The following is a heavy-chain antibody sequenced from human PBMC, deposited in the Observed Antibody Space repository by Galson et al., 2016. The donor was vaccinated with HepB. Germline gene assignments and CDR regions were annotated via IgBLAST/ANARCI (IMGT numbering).Heavy chain of an antibody. CDR3: ARSPWRATSDFNY. CDR1: DGSISNINYY. V-gene: IGHV4-39*01. D-gene: IGHD5-12*01. J-gene: IGHJ4*02. CDR2: VYYSGST. Sequence: SETLSLTCTVSDGSISNINYYWGWIRQPPGKGLEWIGPVYYSGSTYYNPSPTSRVTISVDTSKNQFSLKLSSVTAADTAVYYCARSPWRATSDFNYWGQGTLVTVSS.